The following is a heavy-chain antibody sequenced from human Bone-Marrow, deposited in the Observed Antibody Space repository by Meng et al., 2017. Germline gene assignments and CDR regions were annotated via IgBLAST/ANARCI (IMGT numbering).Heavy chain of an antibody. CDR1: GYTFTSYG. V-gene: IGHV1-18*01. CDR3: ARDPDCSGGSCYVEGNWFDP. D-gene: IGHD2-15*01. J-gene: IGHJ5*02. CDR2: ISAYNGNT. Sequence: QVHLAHCGAEVKKPGASVKVSCKASGYTFTSYGISWVRQAPGQGLEWMGWISAYNGNTNYAQKLQGRVTMTTDTSTSTAYMELRSLRSDDTAVYYCARDPDCSGGSCYVEGNWFDPWGQGTLVTVSS.